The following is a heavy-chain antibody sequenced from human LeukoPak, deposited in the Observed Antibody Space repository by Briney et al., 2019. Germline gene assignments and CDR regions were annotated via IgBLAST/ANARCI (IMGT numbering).Heavy chain of an antibody. Sequence: MPSETLSLTCTVSGGSISSYYWSWIRQPPGKGLEWIGYIYYSGSTNYNPSLKSRVTISVDTSKNQFSLKLSSVTAADTAVYYCARGDFWSGYGFDYWGQGTLVTVSS. CDR2: IYYSGST. CDR1: GGSISSYY. J-gene: IGHJ4*02. CDR3: ARGDFWSGYGFDY. D-gene: IGHD3-3*01. V-gene: IGHV4-59*01.